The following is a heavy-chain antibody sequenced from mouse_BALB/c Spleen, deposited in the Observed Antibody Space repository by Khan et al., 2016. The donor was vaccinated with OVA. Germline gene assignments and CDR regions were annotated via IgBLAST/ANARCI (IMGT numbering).Heavy chain of an antibody. CDR3: ASEASTWDFSFPY. CDR2: INPYNAAT. J-gene: IGHJ3*01. V-gene: IGHV1S136*01. CDR1: GYTFTNYV. D-gene: IGHD4-1*01. Sequence: VQLQQSGPELVEPGASVKMSCKASGYTFTNYVIHWVKQKPGQGLEWIGYINPYNAATRYNEKLKGKATLTSDISSTTSYMELSSLTSEDSAVYYCASEASTWDFSFPYWGQGTLVTVSA.